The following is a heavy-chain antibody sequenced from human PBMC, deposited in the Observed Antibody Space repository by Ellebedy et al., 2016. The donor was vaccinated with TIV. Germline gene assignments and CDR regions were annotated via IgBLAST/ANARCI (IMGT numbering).Heavy chain of an antibody. J-gene: IGHJ4*02. CDR3: ARHGQFDY. CDR1: GDPITGSHW. D-gene: IGHD5-24*01. Sequence: SETLSLXCAVSGDPITGSHWWSWVRQPPGRGLEWIGEIYPGRSANYNPSLKSRVAMSIDESQNGFSLKLTSVTAADTAVYYCARHGQFDYWGQGTLVTVSS. V-gene: IGHV4-4*02. CDR2: IYPGRSA.